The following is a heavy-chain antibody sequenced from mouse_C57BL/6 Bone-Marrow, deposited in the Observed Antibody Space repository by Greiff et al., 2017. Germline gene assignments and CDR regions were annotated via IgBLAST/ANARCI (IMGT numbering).Heavy chain of an antibody. D-gene: IGHD2-4*01. CDR3: ARSCDYDDYTMDY. V-gene: IGHV1-64*01. Sequence: QVQLKQPGAELVKPGASVKLSCKASAYTFTNYWMHWVKQRPGQGLEWIGMMHPNGGSPDYNEKFKSEATLSVDKSSRTAYMELSSLTSADSAVYYCARSCDYDDYTMDYWGQGTSVTVSS. CDR1: AYTFTNYW. J-gene: IGHJ4*01. CDR2: MHPNGGSP.